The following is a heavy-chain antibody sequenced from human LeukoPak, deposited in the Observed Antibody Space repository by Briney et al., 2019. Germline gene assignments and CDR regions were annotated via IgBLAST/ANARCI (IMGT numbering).Heavy chain of an antibody. Sequence: VGSLRLSCAASGFNFIRHWMTWVRQAPGKGLKWVANIRKDEGEKYYADSVTGRFTISRDNAKNAVYLQMDGLRAEDTAVYYCARDYGHRGYDYLPYYSGQGTLVTVSS. CDR2: IRKDEGEK. CDR3: ARDYGHRGYDYLPYY. D-gene: IGHD5-12*01. CDR1: GFNFIRHW. J-gene: IGHJ4*02. V-gene: IGHV3-7*01.